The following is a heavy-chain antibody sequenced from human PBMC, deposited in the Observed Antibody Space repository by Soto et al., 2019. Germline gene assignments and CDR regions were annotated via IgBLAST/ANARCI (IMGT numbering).Heavy chain of an antibody. CDR2: MNPNSGNT. D-gene: IGHD4-17*01. CDR1: GCAFTICD. J-gene: IGHJ6*02. Sequence: VQVSCKAAGCAFTICDIKWVRQATGQGFEWMGWMNPNSGNTGYAQKFPGRVPMTRNTSISTAYMELSSLRSEDTAVYYCARTDYGDHTVYFYGMDVWGQGTTVTVSS. V-gene: IGHV1-8*01. CDR3: ARTDYGDHTVYFYGMDV.